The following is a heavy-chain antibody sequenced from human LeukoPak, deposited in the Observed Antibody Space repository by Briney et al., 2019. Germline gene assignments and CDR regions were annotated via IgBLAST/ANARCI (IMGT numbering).Heavy chain of an antibody. J-gene: IGHJ4*02. CDR2: VYFSGST. CDR1: GGSISTYF. CDR3: ARHKSSGSYPLDY. D-gene: IGHD3-22*01. Sequence: SETLSLTCTVSGGSISTYFWSWIRQPPGKRLEWIGHVYFSGSTNYNPSLESRVTISVDTSKNQFSLMLSSVTAADTAVYYCARHKSSGSYPLDYWGQGILVTVSS. V-gene: IGHV4-59*08.